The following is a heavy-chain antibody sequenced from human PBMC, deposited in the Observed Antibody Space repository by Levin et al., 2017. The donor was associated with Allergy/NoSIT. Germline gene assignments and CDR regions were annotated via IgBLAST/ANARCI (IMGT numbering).Heavy chain of an antibody. CDR2: INPNLGIT. J-gene: IGHJ6*03. V-gene: IGHV1-69*02. Sequence: LGESLKISCKTSGGSFTTYSITWVRQAPGQGLEWIGRINPNLGITNYAQMFQGRVTIIADKSTSTVYMELSSLKSEDTAVYYCARMGRFGERKYYYYMDVWGQGTTVTVSS. D-gene: IGHD3-10*01. CDR3: ARMGRFGERKYYYYMDV. CDR1: GGSFTTYS.